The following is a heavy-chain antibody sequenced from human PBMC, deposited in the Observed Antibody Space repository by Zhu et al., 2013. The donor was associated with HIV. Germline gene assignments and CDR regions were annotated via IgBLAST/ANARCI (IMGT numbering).Heavy chain of an antibody. CDR1: GGTFSSYA. J-gene: IGHJ4*02. CDR2: IIPIFGTA. Sequence: QVQLVQSGAEVKKPGSSVKVSCKASGGTFSSYAISWVRQAPGQGLEWMGGIIPIFGTANYAQKFQGRVTITADKSTSTAYMELSSLRSEDTAVYYCVTRSSSSWYTSMSSGWYYRWDYFDYWGQGTLVTVSS. V-gene: IGHV1-69*06. CDR3: VTRSSSSWYTSMSSGWYYRWDYFDY. D-gene: IGHD6-13*01.